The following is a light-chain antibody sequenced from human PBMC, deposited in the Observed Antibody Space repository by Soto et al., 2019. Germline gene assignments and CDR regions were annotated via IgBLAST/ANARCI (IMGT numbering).Light chain of an antibody. V-gene: IGKV3-20*01. CDR1: QSVSSSY. Sequence: EIVLTQSPGTLSLSPGERATLSCSASQSVSSSYLAWYQQKPGQAPRLLIYGASSRATGIPDRFSGSGSGTDFSLTISRLEPEDFAVYYCQQSASSPKTFGQGTNVEIK. CDR2: GAS. CDR3: QQSASSPKT. J-gene: IGKJ1*01.